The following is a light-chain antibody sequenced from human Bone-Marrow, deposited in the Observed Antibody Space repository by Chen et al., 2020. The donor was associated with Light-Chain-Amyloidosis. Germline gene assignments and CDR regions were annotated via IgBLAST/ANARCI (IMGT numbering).Light chain of an antibody. CDR2: GDS. J-gene: IGLJ3*02. V-gene: IGLV3-21*02. CDR1: NIGSTS. Sequence: SYVLTQPSSVSVAPGQTATIACGGNNIGSTSVHWYQQTPGQAPLLVVYGDSDRPSGIPERLSGSNSGNTATLTISRVEAGEEADYYCQVWDRSSDRPVCGGGTKLTVL. CDR3: QVWDRSSDRPV.